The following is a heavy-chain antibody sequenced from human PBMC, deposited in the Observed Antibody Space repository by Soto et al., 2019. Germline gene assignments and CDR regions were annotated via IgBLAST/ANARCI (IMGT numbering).Heavy chain of an antibody. Sequence: LRLSCAASGFTFSSYAMSWVRQAPGKGLEWVSAISGSGGSTYYADSVKGRFAISRDNSKNTLYLQMNSLGAEDTAVYYCAKGVGDCSSTSCLHRGWFDPWGQGTLVTVSS. J-gene: IGHJ5*02. D-gene: IGHD2-2*01. CDR2: ISGSGGST. V-gene: IGHV3-23*01. CDR3: AKGVGDCSSTSCLHRGWFDP. CDR1: GFTFSSYA.